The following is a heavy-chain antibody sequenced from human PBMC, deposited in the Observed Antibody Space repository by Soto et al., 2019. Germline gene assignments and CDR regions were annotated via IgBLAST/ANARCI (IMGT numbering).Heavy chain of an antibody. Sequence: EVQLLESGGGLVQPGGSLRLSCAASGFTFSSYAMSWVRQARGKGLEWVSAISGSGGSTYYADSVKGRFTISRDNSKNTLYLQMNSLTAEDTAVYYCAKDRGAAGYYFDYWGQGTLVTVSS. CDR2: ISGSGGST. D-gene: IGHD6-13*01. CDR3: AKDRGAAGYYFDY. CDR1: GFTFSSYA. J-gene: IGHJ4*02. V-gene: IGHV3-23*01.